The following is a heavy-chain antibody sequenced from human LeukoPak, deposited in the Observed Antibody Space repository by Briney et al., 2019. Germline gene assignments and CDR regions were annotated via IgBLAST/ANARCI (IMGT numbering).Heavy chain of an antibody. CDR1: GGSISSGGYY. J-gene: IGHJ4*02. CDR2: TYYSGST. D-gene: IGHD1-26*01. Sequence: SETLSLTCTVSGGSISSGGYYWSWIRQHPGKGLEWIGYTYYSGSTYYNPSLKSRVTISVDTSKNQFSLKLSSVTAADTAVYYCSREGPQGGATDYWGQGTLVTVSS. V-gene: IGHV4-31*03. CDR3: SREGPQGGATDY.